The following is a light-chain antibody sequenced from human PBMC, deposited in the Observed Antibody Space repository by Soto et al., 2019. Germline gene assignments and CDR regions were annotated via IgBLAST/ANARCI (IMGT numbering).Light chain of an antibody. Sequence: QSALTQPRSVSGSPGQSVTISCTGTSSDVGGYNYVSWYQQHPGKAPKLMIYDVSKRPSGVPDRFSGSKSGNTASLTISGLQAEDEADYCCCSYAGSYTGVFGGGTKVTVL. CDR2: DVS. CDR1: SSDVGGYNY. V-gene: IGLV2-11*01. J-gene: IGLJ2*01. CDR3: CSYAGSYTGV.